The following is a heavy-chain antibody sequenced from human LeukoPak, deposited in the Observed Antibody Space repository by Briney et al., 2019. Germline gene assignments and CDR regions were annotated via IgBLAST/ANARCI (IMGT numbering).Heavy chain of an antibody. D-gene: IGHD2-8*02. CDR2: ISSSSTTI. V-gene: IGHV3-48*02. Sequence: GGSLRLSCAASGFTFSSYSINWVRQAPGKGLEWVSYISSSSTTINYADSVKGRFTISRDNARNSLYLQMNSLRDEDTAVYYCAKATRSSLVASFDVWGQGTMVTVSS. CDR3: AKATRSSLVASFDV. CDR1: GFTFSSYS. J-gene: IGHJ3*01.